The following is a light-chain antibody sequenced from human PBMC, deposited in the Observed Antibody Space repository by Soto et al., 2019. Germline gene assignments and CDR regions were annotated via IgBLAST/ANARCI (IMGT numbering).Light chain of an antibody. CDR1: SSDVGAYKY. J-gene: IGLJ2*01. V-gene: IGLV2-14*03. CDR3: SSYASGSKVV. CDR2: DVS. Sequence: QSVLTQPASVSGSPGQSITISCTGSSSDVGAYKYVSWYQQHPGKAPKLMIYDVSNRPSGVSDRFYGSKSGNTASLTISGLQAEDEADYYCSSYASGSKVVFGGGTKVTVL.